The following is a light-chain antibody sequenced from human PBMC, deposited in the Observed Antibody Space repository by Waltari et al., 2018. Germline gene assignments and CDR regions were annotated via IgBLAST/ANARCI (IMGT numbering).Light chain of an antibody. CDR3: QQSYIAPFT. CDR1: QSISGY. CDR2: GAS. J-gene: IGKJ2*01. Sequence: DIQMIQSPSSLSASVGDRVTITCRASQSISGYMNRYQQKLGKAPTLLIYGASNLQSGVSSRFSGSESESDFTLTISRLQPEDFATYYCQQSYIAPFTFGLGTKLEL. V-gene: IGKV1-39*01.